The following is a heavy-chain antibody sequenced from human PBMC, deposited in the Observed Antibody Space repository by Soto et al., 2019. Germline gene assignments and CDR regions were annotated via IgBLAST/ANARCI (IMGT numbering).Heavy chain of an antibody. CDR2: INADSCNT. Sequence: ASVKVSCKTSGYTLTAYAMHWVRQAPGRSLEPMGWINADSCNTKYSEKFQGRVTMTRDTVISTAYMELSRLRSDDTAVYYCARDYQLYCSSTSCRVPSANWFDPWGQGTLVTVSS. CDR1: GYTLTAYA. D-gene: IGHD2-2*01. CDR3: ARDYQLYCSSTSCRVPSANWFDP. V-gene: IGHV1-2*02. J-gene: IGHJ5*02.